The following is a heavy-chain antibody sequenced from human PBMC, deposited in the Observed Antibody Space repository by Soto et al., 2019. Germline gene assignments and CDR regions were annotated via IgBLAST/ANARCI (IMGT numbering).Heavy chain of an antibody. V-gene: IGHV3-33*01. Sequence: GGSLRLSCAAAGFTFSSYVMHWVRQAPGKGLEWVAVIWYDGSNKYYADSVKGRFTISRDNSKNTLYLQMNSLRAEDTAVYYCARTGEYCSGGNCFLYFDYWGQGTLVTVSS. D-gene: IGHD2-15*01. CDR1: GFTFSSYV. CDR2: IWYDGSNK. J-gene: IGHJ4*02. CDR3: ARTGEYCSGGNCFLYFDY.